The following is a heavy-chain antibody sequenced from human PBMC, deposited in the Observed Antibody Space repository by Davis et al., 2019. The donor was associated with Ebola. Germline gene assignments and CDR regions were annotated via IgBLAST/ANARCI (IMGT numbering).Heavy chain of an antibody. CDR1: GGSFSGYY. D-gene: IGHD3-16*02. CDR2: ISYDGSNK. Sequence: LSLTCAVYGGSFSGYYWSWIRQPPGKGLEWVAVISYDGSNKYYADSVKGRFTISRDNSKNTLYLQMNSLRAEDTAVYYCARVFGGVIVNYFDYWGQGTLVTVSS. CDR3: ARVFGGVIVNYFDY. J-gene: IGHJ4*02. V-gene: IGHV3-30-3*01.